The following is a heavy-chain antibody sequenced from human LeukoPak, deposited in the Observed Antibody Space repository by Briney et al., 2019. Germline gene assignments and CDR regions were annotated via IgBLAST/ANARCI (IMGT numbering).Heavy chain of an antibody. CDR3: ARRGSSSWYRWFDP. V-gene: IGHV4-4*02. D-gene: IGHD6-13*01. Sequence: SETLSLTCAVSGGSISSSNWWSWVRQPPGKGLEWIGEIYHSGSTNYNPSLKSRVTISVDTSKNQFSLKLSSVTAADTAVYYCARRGSSSWYRWFDPWGQGTLVTVSS. J-gene: IGHJ5*02. CDR1: GGSISSSNW. CDR2: IYHSGST.